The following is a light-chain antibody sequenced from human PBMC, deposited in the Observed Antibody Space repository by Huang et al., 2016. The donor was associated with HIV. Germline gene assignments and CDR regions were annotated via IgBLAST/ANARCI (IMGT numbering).Light chain of an antibody. CDR1: QSVSSY. V-gene: IGKV3-11*01. J-gene: IGKJ4*01. CDR3: QQRSNWPPTLT. Sequence: EIVLTQSPANLSLSPGERATLSCRASQSVSSYLAWYQQKPGQAPRRLIYDAFTRATGIPARFSGSGSGTNFTLTISTLEPEDFAVYYCQQRSNWPPTLTFGGGTKLEIK. CDR2: DAF.